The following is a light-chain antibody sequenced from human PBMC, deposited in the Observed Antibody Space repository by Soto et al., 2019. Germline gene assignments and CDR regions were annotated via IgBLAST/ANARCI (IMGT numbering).Light chain of an antibody. J-gene: IGLJ1*01. CDR2: EVS. Sequence: QSVRSHPASVCWSPGHSITIACTGTSSDVGAYNYVSWYQQRPGKAPQLMIYEVSYRPSGISNRFSGSKSDNTASLTISGLQAEEEADYYCSSYTTSSNIVFGTGTKVTVL. CDR1: SSDVGAYNY. CDR3: SSYTTSSNIV. V-gene: IGLV2-14*01.